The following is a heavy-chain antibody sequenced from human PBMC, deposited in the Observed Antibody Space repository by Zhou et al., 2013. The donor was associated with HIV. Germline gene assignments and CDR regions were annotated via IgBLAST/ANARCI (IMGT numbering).Heavy chain of an antibody. D-gene: IGHD3-10*01. J-gene: IGHJ6*03. V-gene: IGHV1-46*01. CDR1: GYTFTSYY. CDR3: ARGPHYYGLGNYMDV. Sequence: QVQLVQSGAEVQKPGASVKVSCKASGYTFTSYYLHWVRQAPGQGLEWMGIINPFGGSTSYAQKFQGRVTMTRDTSTSTVYMELSSLRFEDTAVYFCARGPHYYGLGNYMDVWGNGTTVTVSS. CDR2: INPFGGST.